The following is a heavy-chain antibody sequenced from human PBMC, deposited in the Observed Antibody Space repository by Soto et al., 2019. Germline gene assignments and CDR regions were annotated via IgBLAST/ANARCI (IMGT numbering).Heavy chain of an antibody. J-gene: IGHJ6*02. CDR1: GGSISSYY. CDR2: IYYSGST. D-gene: IGHD2-2*01. V-gene: IGHV4-59*01. Sequence: SETLSLTCTVSGGSISSYYWSWIRQPPGKGLEWIGYIYYSGSTKSNPSLKSRVTISVDTSRNQFSLKLSSVTAADSAVYFCARARYQLLHPYYYGMDVWGQGTTVTVSS. CDR3: ARARYQLLHPYYYGMDV.